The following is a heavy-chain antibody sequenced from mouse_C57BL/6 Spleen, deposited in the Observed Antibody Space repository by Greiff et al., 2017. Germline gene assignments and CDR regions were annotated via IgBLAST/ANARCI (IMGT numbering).Heavy chain of an antibody. CDR3: ARNSHYYDYDRRTLYYYAMDY. CDR2: IWSGGST. CDR1: GFSLTSYG. Sequence: QVQLQQSGPGLVQPSQSLSITCTVSGFSLTSYGVHWVRQSPGKGLEWLGVIWSGGSTDYNAAFISRLSISKDNSKSQVFFKMNSLQADDTAIYYCARNSHYYDYDRRTLYYYAMDYWGQGTSVTVSS. J-gene: IGHJ4*01. V-gene: IGHV2-2*01. D-gene: IGHD2-4*01.